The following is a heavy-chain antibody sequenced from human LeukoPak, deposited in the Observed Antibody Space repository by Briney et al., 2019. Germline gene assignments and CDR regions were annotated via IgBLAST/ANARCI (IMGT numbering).Heavy chain of an antibody. V-gene: IGHV4-4*07. CDR3: ARGRGPDYDYYYMDV. J-gene: IGHJ6*03. Sequence: SETLSLTCIVSGGSITSYYWSWIRQPPGKGLEWIGRIYTRGTTKYNPSLRSRVTISVATSKNPFSLRLSSVTAADTAVYYCARGRGPDYDYYYMDVWGKGTTVTVSS. CDR1: GGSITSYY. CDR2: IYTRGTT.